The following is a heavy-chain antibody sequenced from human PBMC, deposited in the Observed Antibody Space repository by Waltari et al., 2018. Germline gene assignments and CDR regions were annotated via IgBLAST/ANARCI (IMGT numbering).Heavy chain of an antibody. V-gene: IGHV1-58*02. Sequence: QMQLVQSGPEVKKPGTSVKVSCQAYGFTFTSSAMPWVRQARGQRLEWIGWIVVGRGNTNYAQKFQERVTITRDMSTSTAYMELSSLRSEDTAVYYCAAVMEWELHTADYWGQGTLVTVSS. CDR1: GFTFTSSA. CDR2: IVVGRGNT. J-gene: IGHJ4*02. D-gene: IGHD1-26*01. CDR3: AAVMEWELHTADY.